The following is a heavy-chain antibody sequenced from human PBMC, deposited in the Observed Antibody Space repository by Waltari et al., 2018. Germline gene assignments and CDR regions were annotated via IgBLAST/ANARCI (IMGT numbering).Heavy chain of an antibody. Sequence: QMQLVQSGPEVKKPGTSVKVSCKASGFTFTSSAVQWVRQARGQRLEWRGWIVVGSGNTNYAQKFQERVTITRDMATSTAYMELSSLRSEDTAVYYCAARYCTGGVCYSGFDPWGQGTLVTVSS. CDR2: IVVGSGNT. D-gene: IGHD2-8*02. CDR1: GFTFTSSA. V-gene: IGHV1-58*01. J-gene: IGHJ5*02. CDR3: AARYCTGGVCYSGFDP.